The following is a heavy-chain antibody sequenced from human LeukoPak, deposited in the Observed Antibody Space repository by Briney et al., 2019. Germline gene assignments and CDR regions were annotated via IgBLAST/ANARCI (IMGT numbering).Heavy chain of an antibody. D-gene: IGHD1-26*01. Sequence: GGPLRLSCAASGFIFTDYAMSWLRQAPGKGLEIDSTSSSDTKNTHYAGVVRGVVTISRDNSRSTLVVQMTSLRGEDTAKYFCTRDVGLIMFDFWGQGTLVTVSS. V-gene: IGHV3-23*01. CDR2: SSSDTKNT. J-gene: IGHJ4*02. CDR3: TRDVGLIMFDF. CDR1: GFIFTDYA.